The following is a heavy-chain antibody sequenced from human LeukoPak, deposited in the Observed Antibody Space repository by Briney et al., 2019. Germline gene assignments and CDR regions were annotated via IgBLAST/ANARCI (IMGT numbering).Heavy chain of an antibody. CDR2: MNPNTGNT. CDR1: GYSFTDYD. CDR3: AREEEYYYYMDV. V-gene: IGHV1-8*01. Sequence: GASVKISCKASGYSFTDYDINWVRQATGQGLEWMGWMNPNTGNTDYAQKFQGRVTMTRDMSTSTVYMELSSLRSEDTAVYYCAREEEYYYYMDVWGKGTTVTVSS. J-gene: IGHJ6*03.